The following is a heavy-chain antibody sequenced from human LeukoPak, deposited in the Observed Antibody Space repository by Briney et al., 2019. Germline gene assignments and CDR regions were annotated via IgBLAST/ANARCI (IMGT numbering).Heavy chain of an antibody. CDR1: GYTFTGYY. D-gene: IGHD5-12*01. CDR2: INPNSGGT. V-gene: IGHV1-2*02. Sequence: ASVKVSCKASGYTFTGYYMHWVRQAPGQGLEWMGWINPNSGGTNYAQKFQGRVTMTRDTSISTAYMELSRLRSDDTAVYYCARDGGVNSGYDQALDYWGQGTLVTVSS. J-gene: IGHJ4*02. CDR3: ARDGGVNSGYDQALDY.